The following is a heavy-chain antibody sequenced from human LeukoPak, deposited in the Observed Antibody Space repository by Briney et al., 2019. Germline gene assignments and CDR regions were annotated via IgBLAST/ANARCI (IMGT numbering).Heavy chain of an antibody. V-gene: IGHV3-66*01. CDR3: ARDFTCSSTSCYTPTDAFDI. D-gene: IGHD2-2*02. CDR1: GFTVSSNY. CDR2: IYSGGST. Sequence: GGSLRLSCAASGFTVSSNYMSWVRQAPGKGLEWVSVIYSGGSTYYADSVKGRFTISRDNSKNTLYLQMNSLRAEDTAVYYCARDFTCSSTSCYTPTDAFDIWGQGTMVTVSS. J-gene: IGHJ3*02.